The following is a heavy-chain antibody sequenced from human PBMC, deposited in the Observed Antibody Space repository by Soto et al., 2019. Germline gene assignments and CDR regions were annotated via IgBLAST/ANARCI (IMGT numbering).Heavy chain of an antibody. CDR1: GGTFSSYA. J-gene: IGHJ6*01. CDR3: ANALGYCSSTSCYMGYYYYYGMDL. D-gene: IGHD2-2*02. Sequence: SVKVSCKASGGTFSSYAISWVRQAPGQGLEWMGGIIPIFGTANYAQKFQGRVTITADKSTSTAYMELSSLRSEDTAVYYCANALGYCSSTSCYMGYYYYYGMDLWGQGTTVTVSS. CDR2: IIPIFGTA. V-gene: IGHV1-69*06.